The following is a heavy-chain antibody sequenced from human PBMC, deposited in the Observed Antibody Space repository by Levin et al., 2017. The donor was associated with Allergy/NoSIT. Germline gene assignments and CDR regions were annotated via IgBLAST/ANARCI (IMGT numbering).Heavy chain of an antibody. CDR1: GGSINNYY. D-gene: IGHD1-1*01. CDR3: ARDIPGGWYFDL. V-gene: IGHV4-4*07. CDR2: VSTTGIA. J-gene: IGHJ2*01. Sequence: SCTVSGGSINNYYWSWIRQPAGKGLEFIGRVSTTGIANRNPSLKSRVTMSVDTSKSQFSLNLTSVTAADTAIYYCARDIPGGWYFDLWGRGTLVTVSS.